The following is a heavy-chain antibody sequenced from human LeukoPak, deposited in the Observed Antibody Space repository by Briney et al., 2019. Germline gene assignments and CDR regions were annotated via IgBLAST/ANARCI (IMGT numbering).Heavy chain of an antibody. CDR2: ISWNSGSI. Sequence: GGSLRLSCAASGFAFDDYAMHWVRHAPGKGLEWVSGISWNSGSIGYADSVKGRFTISRDNAKNSLYLQMNSLRAEDMALYYCAKAGIAVAGISASSYFDYWGQGTLVTVSS. CDR3: AKAGIAVAGISASSYFDY. D-gene: IGHD6-19*01. J-gene: IGHJ4*02. CDR1: GFAFDDYA. V-gene: IGHV3-9*03.